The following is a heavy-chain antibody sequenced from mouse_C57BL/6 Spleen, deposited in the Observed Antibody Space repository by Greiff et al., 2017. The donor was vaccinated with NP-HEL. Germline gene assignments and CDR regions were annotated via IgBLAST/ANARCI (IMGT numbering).Heavy chain of an antibody. CDR1: GFTFSDYG. V-gene: IGHV5-17*01. D-gene: IGHD1-1*01. CDR2: ISSGSSTI. CDR3: ARGYYGSSYGDY. J-gene: IGHJ2*01. Sequence: EVMLVESGGGLVKPGGSLKLSCAASGFTFSDYGMHWVRQAPERGLEWVAYISSGSSTIYYADTVKGRFTISRDNAKNTLFLQMTSLRSEDTAMYYCARGYYGSSYGDYWGQGTTLTVSS.